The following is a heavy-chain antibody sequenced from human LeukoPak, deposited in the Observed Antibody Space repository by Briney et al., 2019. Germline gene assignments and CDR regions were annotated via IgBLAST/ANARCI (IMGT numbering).Heavy chain of an antibody. Sequence: GGSLRLSCAASGFTFSSYSMNWVRQAPGKGLEWVSSISSSSSYIYYADPVKGRFTISRDNSKNMVYLQMNSLRAEDTALYYCVGDPPNSGYAFQVWGHGTVVTVSS. D-gene: IGHD3-22*01. CDR2: ISSSSSYI. V-gene: IGHV3-21*01. CDR1: GFTFSSYS. J-gene: IGHJ3*01. CDR3: VGDPPNSGYAFQV.